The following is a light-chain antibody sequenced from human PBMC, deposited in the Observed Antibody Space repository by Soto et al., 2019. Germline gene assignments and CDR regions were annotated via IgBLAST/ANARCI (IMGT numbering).Light chain of an antibody. Sequence: DMLLTQSPATLSVSAGERATLSCRASQTVSSKLAWYQQKPGQAPRPLIYRASSRATGIPDRFSGSGSGTDFTLTISRLEPEDFATYYCQHLNSYPLTFGGGTKVDIK. J-gene: IGKJ4*01. CDR1: QTVSSK. V-gene: IGKV3D-15*01. CDR2: RAS. CDR3: QHLNSYPLT.